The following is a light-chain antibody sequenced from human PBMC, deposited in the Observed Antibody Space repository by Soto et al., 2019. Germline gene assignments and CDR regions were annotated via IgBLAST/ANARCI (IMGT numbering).Light chain of an antibody. V-gene: IGLV2-23*02. CDR1: SSDIGSYNL. CDR3: CSYAGYCV. J-gene: IGLJ1*01. CDR2: EVS. Sequence: QSVLTQPASVSGSPGQSITISCTGTSSDIGSYNLVSWYQQHPGKAPKLMIYEVSKRPSGVSNRFSGSKSGNTASLTISGLQAEDEADYYCCSYAGYCVFGTGTKVTVL.